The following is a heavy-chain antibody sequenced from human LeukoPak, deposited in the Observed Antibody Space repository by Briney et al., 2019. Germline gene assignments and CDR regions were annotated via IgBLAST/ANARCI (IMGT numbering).Heavy chain of an antibody. J-gene: IGHJ4*02. Sequence: GGSLRLSCAAPGFTFRSYEMNSVRQAPGKGLEWVSYISSSGNTIYYADSVKGRFTISRDNAKNSLYLQMNNLRAEDTAVYYCARVFQSRALDYWGQGTLVTVSS. CDR2: ISSSGNTI. CDR1: GFTFRSYE. V-gene: IGHV3-48*03. D-gene: IGHD5-24*01. CDR3: ARVFQSRALDY.